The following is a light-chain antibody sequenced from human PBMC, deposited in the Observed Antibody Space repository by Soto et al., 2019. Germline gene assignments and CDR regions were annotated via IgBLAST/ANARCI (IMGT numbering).Light chain of an antibody. J-gene: IGKJ1*01. Sequence: DIRMTQSPSTLSASVGDRVTIRCRASQSISTWLAWYQQKPGKAPRLLIYKASTLESGVPSRFSGSGSETEFTLTISSLQPDDFATYYCQQYTRYWTFGQGTKVEI. V-gene: IGKV1-5*03. CDR2: KAS. CDR1: QSISTW. CDR3: QQYTRYWT.